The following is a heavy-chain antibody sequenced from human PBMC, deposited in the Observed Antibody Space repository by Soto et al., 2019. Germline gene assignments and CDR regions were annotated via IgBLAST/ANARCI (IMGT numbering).Heavy chain of an antibody. J-gene: IGHJ4*02. D-gene: IGHD3-10*01. CDR2: INPSGGST. V-gene: IGHV1-46*01. Sequence: QVLLVQSGAEVTRPGASLKVSSKASGYNFISHYIHWVRQAPGQGLEWMGFINPSGGSTTHAQNFQGRLSMTRDTSTSTVYMELSGLRSEDAAVYYCARDYLSIKSSLSYFDYWGQGTLVTVSS. CDR1: GYNFISHY. CDR3: ARDYLSIKSSLSYFDY.